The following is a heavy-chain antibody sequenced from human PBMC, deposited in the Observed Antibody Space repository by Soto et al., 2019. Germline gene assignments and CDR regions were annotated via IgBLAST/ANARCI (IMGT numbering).Heavy chain of an antibody. CDR2: ISGSGGTT. V-gene: IGHV3-23*01. J-gene: IGHJ4*02. Sequence: PGGSLRLSCAASGFTFSRYAMNWVRQAPGKGLEWVSAISGSGGTTYYADSVKGRFTISRDNSKNTLYLQMNSLRAEDTAVYYCAKDSGVVVAEGEKSIAVAGTSQQGFDYWGQGTLVTVSS. D-gene: IGHD6-19*01. CDR1: GFTFSRYA. CDR3: AKDSGVVVAEGEKSIAVAGTSQQGFDY.